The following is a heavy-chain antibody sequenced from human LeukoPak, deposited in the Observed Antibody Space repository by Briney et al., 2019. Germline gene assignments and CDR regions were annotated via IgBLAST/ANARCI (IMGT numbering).Heavy chain of an antibody. Sequence: GASVKVSCKASGYTFTGYFMHWVRQAPGQGLEWMGWINPNSGGTNYAQKCQGRVTMTRDTSISTAYMELSRLRPDDTAVYYCARLLWFGETHFDYWGQGNLVTVSS. D-gene: IGHD3-10*01. J-gene: IGHJ4*02. CDR2: INPNSGGT. V-gene: IGHV1-2*02. CDR1: GYTFTGYF. CDR3: ARLLWFGETHFDY.